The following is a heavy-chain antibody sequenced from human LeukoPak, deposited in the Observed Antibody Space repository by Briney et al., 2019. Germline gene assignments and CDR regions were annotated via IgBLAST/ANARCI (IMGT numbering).Heavy chain of an antibody. V-gene: IGHV3-33*06. Sequence: GGSLRLSCAASGFTFSSYDMHWVRQAPGKGLEWVAVIWYDGSNKYHGDSVKGRFTISRDNSKNTLYLQMNSLRAEDTAVYYCAKDRPPLSYIAAAGTEYFQHWGQGTLVTVSS. CDR3: AKDRPPLSYIAAAGTEYFQH. CDR1: GFTFSSYD. D-gene: IGHD6-13*01. J-gene: IGHJ1*01. CDR2: IWYDGSNK.